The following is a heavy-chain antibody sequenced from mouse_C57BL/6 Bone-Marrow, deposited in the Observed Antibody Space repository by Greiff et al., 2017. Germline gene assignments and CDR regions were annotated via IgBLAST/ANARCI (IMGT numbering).Heavy chain of an antibody. CDR3: ARPHYGSSYGFAY. D-gene: IGHD1-1*01. CDR1: GYTFTSYG. J-gene: IGHJ3*01. CDR2: IYPRSGNT. V-gene: IGHV1-81*01. Sequence: QVQLQQSGAELARPGASVKLSCKASGYTFTSYGISWVKQRTGQGLEWIGEIYPRSGNTYYNEKFKGKATLTADKSSSTAYMELRSLTSEDSAVYFCARPHYGSSYGFAYWGQGTLVTVSA.